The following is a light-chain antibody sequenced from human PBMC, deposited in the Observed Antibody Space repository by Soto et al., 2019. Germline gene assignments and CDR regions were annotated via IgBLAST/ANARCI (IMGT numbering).Light chain of an antibody. J-gene: IGLJ2*01. CDR1: SSNIGAGYD. V-gene: IGLV1-40*01. CDR2: GNN. CDR3: QSFDTRLNSVV. Sequence: QTVVTQPPSVSGAPGQRVTISCTGSSSNIGAGYDVHWYQQFPGTAPKLLIYGNNNRPSGVTDRFSGSKSGTSASLAITGLQAEDEADYYCQSFDTRLNSVVFGGGTKLT.